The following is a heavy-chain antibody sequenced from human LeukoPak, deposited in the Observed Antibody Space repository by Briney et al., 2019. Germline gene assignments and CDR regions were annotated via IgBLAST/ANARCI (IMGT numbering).Heavy chain of an antibody. D-gene: IGHD6-13*01. Sequence: GGSLRLSCAVSGFTFSSSGMSWVRQAPGKGLEWVSAISRSGGSTYYADSVKGRFTISRDNAKNSLYLQMNSLRAEDTALYYCAKGYSSSWYGGNAFDIWGQGTMVTVSS. CDR3: AKGYSSSWYGGNAFDI. J-gene: IGHJ3*02. CDR2: ISRSGGST. CDR1: GFTFSSSG. V-gene: IGHV3-23*01.